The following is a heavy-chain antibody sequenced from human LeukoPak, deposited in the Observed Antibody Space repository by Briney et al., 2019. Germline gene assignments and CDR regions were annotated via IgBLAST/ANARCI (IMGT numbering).Heavy chain of an antibody. J-gene: IGHJ4*02. D-gene: IGHD5-24*01. V-gene: IGHV1-2*06. CDR1: GYTFTGYY. CDR3: AKDRDGADRIIL. Sequence: ASVKVSCKASGYTFTGYYMHWVRHAPGQGPEWMGRLNPNTGHAVYAFKFQGRVTITGDTSSNTAYMEVTRLTSDDTALYYCAKDRDGADRIILWGQGTLVTVSS. CDR2: LNPNTGHA.